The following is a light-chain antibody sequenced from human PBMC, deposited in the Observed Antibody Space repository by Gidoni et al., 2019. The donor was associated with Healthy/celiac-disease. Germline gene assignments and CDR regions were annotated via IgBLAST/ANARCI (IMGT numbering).Light chain of an antibody. CDR2: GAS. CDR1: QSVSSSY. V-gene: IGKV3-20*01. J-gene: IGKJ3*01. Sequence: EIVLTQSPGTLSLSPGERATLSCRASQSVSSSYLAWYQQKPGQAPRRLIYGASSRATGIPDRFSGSGSGTDFNLTISRLEPEDFAVYYCQQYGSSTGITFGPGTKVDIK. CDR3: QQYGSSTGIT.